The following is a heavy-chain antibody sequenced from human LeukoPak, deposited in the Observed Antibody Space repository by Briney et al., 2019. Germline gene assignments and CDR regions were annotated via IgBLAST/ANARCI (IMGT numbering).Heavy chain of an antibody. CDR2: IYTSGST. D-gene: IGHD2-2*02. Sequence: PSQTLSLTCTVSGGSISSGSYYWSWIRQPAGKGLEWIGRIYTSGSTNYNPSLKSRVTISVDTSKNQFSRKLSSVTAADTAVYYCAREVRLGYCSSTSCYTGLYYYYYMDVWGKGTTVTVSS. CDR3: AREVRLGYCSSTSCYTGLYYYYYMDV. J-gene: IGHJ6*03. V-gene: IGHV4-61*02. CDR1: GGSISSGSYY.